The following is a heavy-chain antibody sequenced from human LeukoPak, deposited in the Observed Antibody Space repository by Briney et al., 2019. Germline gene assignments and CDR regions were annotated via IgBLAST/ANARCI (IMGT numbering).Heavy chain of an antibody. Sequence: GRSLRLSCAASGFTFSSYGMRWVRQAPGKGLEWVAVIWYDGSNKYYVDSVKGRFTISRDNSKDTLDLQMNSLRAEDTAVYYCARSTYGDYFDYWGQGTLVTVSS. J-gene: IGHJ4*02. CDR2: IWYDGSNK. CDR1: GFTFSSYG. CDR3: ARSTYGDYFDY. V-gene: IGHV3-33*01. D-gene: IGHD4-17*01.